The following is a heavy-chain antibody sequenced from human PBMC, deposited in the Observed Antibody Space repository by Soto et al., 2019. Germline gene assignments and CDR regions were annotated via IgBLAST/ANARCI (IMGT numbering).Heavy chain of an antibody. CDR1: GYIYTTYA. V-gene: IGHV1-18*01. CDR3: ARPWDQLPYYYGMDV. D-gene: IGHD2-2*01. J-gene: IGHJ6*02. CDR2: ISAYDGNT. Sequence: VQLVQSGAEVKKPGASVKVSCKASGYIYTTYAINWVRQAPGQGLEWMGWISAYDGNTNYAQKLQGRVTMTTDTSTSTAYMELRSLRSDDTAVYYCARPWDQLPYYYGMDVLGQGTTVTVSS.